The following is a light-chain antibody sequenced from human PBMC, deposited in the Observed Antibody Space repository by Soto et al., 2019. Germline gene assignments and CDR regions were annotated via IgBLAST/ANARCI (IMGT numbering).Light chain of an antibody. J-gene: IGKJ1*01. CDR3: QQYHNWPPGT. Sequence: EIVMTQSPATLSVSPGERATLSCRASQSVSSNLAWYQQKPGQTPRLLIYGASTRATGIPARFSGSGSGTEFTLTISSLQSGDFAVYYSQQYHNWPPGTFGQGTKVEIK. V-gene: IGKV3-15*01. CDR1: QSVSSN. CDR2: GAS.